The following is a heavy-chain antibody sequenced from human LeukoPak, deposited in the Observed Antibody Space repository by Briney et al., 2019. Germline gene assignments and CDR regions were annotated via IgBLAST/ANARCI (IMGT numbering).Heavy chain of an antibody. V-gene: IGHV3-23*01. CDR1: GFTFSSYA. J-gene: IGHJ4*02. CDR3: AKAPYASGWSPSFDY. Sequence: PGGSLRLSCAASGFTFSSYAMSWVRQAPGKGLEWVSTVSDSGDSTYSADSVKGRFAISRDSSKNTLYLQMTSLSAEDTAVYYCAKAPYASGWSPSFDYWGQGTLVTVSS. D-gene: IGHD6-19*01. CDR2: VSDSGDST.